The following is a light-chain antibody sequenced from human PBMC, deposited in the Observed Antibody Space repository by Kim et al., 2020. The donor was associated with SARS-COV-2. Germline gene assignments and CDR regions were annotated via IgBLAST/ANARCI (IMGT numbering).Light chain of an antibody. CDR1: NDGIANNT. CDR2: EHN. Sequence: TLTMACSSGNDGIANNTVQCYQQRPCSAPTSVIYEHNQRPSGVPDRFSGSIASSSNSASLPISGLKTEDEADYYCQSYDSSIDVVFGGGTQLTVL. V-gene: IGLV6-57*02. J-gene: IGLJ2*01. CDR3: QSYDSSIDVV.